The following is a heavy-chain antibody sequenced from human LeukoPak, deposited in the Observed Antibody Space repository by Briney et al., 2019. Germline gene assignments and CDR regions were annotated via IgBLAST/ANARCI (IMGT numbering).Heavy chain of an antibody. J-gene: IGHJ5*02. CDR2: ISAYNGNT. CDR1: GYTFTSYG. D-gene: IGHD3-10*01. CDR3: ARDPITMVRGVISYWFDP. V-gene: IGHV1-18*01. Sequence: VASVTVSCKASGYTFTSYGISWVRQAPGHGLEWMGWISAYNGNTNYAQKLQGRVTMTTDTSTSTAYMELRSLRSDDTAVYYCARDPITMVRGVISYWFDPWGQGTLVTVSS.